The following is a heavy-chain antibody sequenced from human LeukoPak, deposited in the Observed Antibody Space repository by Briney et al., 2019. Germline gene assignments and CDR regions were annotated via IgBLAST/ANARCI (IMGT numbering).Heavy chain of an antibody. D-gene: IGHD3-22*01. CDR3: ARDYYDSSGYVED. V-gene: IGHV3-21*01. CDR1: GFTFSSYS. CDR2: ISSSSSFI. J-gene: IGHJ4*02. Sequence: GGSLRLSCAASGFTFSSYSMNWVRQAPGKGLEWVSSISSSSSFIYYADSVKGRFTISRDNAKNSLYLQMNSLRAEDTAVYYCARDYYDSSGYVEDWGQGTLVIVSS.